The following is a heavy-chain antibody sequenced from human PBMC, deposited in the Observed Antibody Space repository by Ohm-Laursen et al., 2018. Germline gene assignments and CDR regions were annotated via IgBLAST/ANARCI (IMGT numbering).Heavy chain of an antibody. Sequence: SDTLSLTCIVSGGSISSYYWSWIRQPAGKGLEWIGRIYTSGSTNYNPSLKSRVTMSVDTSKNQFSLKLSSVTAADTAVYYCARYSSGWSGHYFDYWGQGTLVTVSS. J-gene: IGHJ4*02. D-gene: IGHD6-19*01. CDR1: GGSISSYY. V-gene: IGHV4-4*07. CDR3: ARYSSGWSGHYFDY. CDR2: IYTSGST.